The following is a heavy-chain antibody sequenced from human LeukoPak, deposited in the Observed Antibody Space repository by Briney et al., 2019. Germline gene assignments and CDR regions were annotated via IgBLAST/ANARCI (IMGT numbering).Heavy chain of an antibody. CDR2: ISGSGGST. V-gene: IGHV3-23*01. D-gene: IGHD3-9*01. J-gene: IGHJ4*02. CDR1: GFTFSSSA. CDR3: TTAQYYDILTGYLFDY. Sequence: GGSLRLSCAASGFTFSSSAMSWVRQAPGKGLEWVSVISGSGGSTYYADSVKGRFTISRDNSKNTLYLQMNSLRAEDTAVYYCTTAQYYDILTGYLFDYWGQGTLVTVSS.